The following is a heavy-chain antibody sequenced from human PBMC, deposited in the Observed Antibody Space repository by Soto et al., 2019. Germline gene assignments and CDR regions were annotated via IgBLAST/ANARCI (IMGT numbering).Heavy chain of an antibody. Sequence: QVHLVQSGAEVKEPGSSVKVSCKASGATLDTFINFGITWVRRAPGQGLEWMGGILPVFGTPHYARKLQARVSIRADETTNTAYTELRSLRGEETAVYYCARGAATKIVVVMYAGLEIWGQGTMVTVSS. V-gene: IGHV1-69*12. CDR1: GATLDTFINFG. J-gene: IGHJ3*02. D-gene: IGHD3-22*01. CDR2: ILPVFGTP. CDR3: ARGAATKIVVVMYAGLEI.